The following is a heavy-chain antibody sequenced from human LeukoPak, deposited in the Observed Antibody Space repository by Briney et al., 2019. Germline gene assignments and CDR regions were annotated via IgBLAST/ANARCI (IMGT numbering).Heavy chain of an antibody. CDR1: GFTFSSSA. J-gene: IGHJ4*02. D-gene: IGHD1-26*01. V-gene: IGHV3-23*01. CDR3: AKDQRWESPHYPDS. CDR2: ISASGGST. Sequence: PGGSLRLSCAASGFTFSSSAMSWVRQVPGKGLEWVSGISASGGSTYYADFVRGRFTISRDNSKNTLYVQMNSLRDEDTAVYHCAKDQRWESPHYPDSWGQGTLVTVSS.